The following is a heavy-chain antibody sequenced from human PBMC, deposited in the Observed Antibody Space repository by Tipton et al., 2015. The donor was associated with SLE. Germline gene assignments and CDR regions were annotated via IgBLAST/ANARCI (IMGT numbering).Heavy chain of an antibody. CDR1: GGSISSHY. Sequence: TLSLTCTVSGGSISSHYWSWIRQPPGKGLEWIGYIYYSGSTNYNPSLKSRVTISEDTSKNQFSLQLNSVTPEDTAVYYCARDQGGSYSSFDYWGQGTLVTVSS. V-gene: IGHV4-59*11. D-gene: IGHD1-26*01. CDR3: ARDQGGSYSSFDY. CDR2: IYYSGST. J-gene: IGHJ4*02.